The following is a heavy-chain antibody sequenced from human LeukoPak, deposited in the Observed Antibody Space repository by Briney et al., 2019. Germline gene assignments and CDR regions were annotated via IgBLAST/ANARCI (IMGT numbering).Heavy chain of an antibody. CDR1: GFIFSSYG. Sequence: GGSLRLSCAASGFIFSSYGMSWVRQAPGKGLEWVSAISGSGGSTYYADSVKGRFTISRDNSKNTLYLQMNSLRAEDTAVYYCAKVGLGSSWYYFDYWGQGTLVTVSS. D-gene: IGHD6-13*01. V-gene: IGHV3-23*01. CDR2: ISGSGGST. CDR3: AKVGLGSSWYYFDY. J-gene: IGHJ4*02.